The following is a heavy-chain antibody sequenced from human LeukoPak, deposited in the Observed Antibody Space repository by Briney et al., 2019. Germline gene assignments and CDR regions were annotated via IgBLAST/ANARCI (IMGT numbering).Heavy chain of an antibody. Sequence: SETLSLTCTVSGGSISSYYWSWLRQPPGKGLDWMGYIYYSGSTNYNPSLKSRVTITVDTSNNHFSLKLSSVTAADTAVYYCARLNSYGTTYYYGMDVWGQGTPVTVSS. CDR1: GGSISSYY. CDR2: IYYSGST. CDR3: ARLNSYGTTYYYGMDV. V-gene: IGHV4-59*01. D-gene: IGHD5-18*01. J-gene: IGHJ6*02.